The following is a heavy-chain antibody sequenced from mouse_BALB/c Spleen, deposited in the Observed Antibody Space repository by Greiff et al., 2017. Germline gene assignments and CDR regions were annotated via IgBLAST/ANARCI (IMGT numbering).Heavy chain of an antibody. V-gene: IGHV1S29*02. CDR2: IYPYNGGT. J-gene: IGHJ4*01. CDR1: GYTFTDYN. D-gene: IGHD1-1*01. Sequence: EVQLQQSGPELVKPGASVKISCKASGYTFTDYNMHWVKQSHGKSLEWIGYIYPYNGGTGYNQKFKSKATLTVDNSSSTAYMELRSLTSEDSAVYYCAREEGKITTVVDAMDYWGQGTSVTGAS. CDR3: AREEGKITTVVDAMDY.